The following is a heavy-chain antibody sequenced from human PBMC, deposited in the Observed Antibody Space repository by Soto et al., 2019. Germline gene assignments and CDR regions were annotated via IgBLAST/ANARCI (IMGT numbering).Heavy chain of an antibody. V-gene: IGHV1-69*13. Sequence: ASVKVSCKASGGTFNNYLITWVRQAPGEGLEWMGGSIPIFGTANYAQKFQGRVTISVDESTSTAYVELSSLRSEDTAVYYCARGRGYSGDDHYYYFDMDVWGQGTTVTVSS. D-gene: IGHD5-12*01. CDR1: GGTFNNYL. CDR3: ARGRGYSGDDHYYYFDMDV. CDR2: SIPIFGTA. J-gene: IGHJ6*02.